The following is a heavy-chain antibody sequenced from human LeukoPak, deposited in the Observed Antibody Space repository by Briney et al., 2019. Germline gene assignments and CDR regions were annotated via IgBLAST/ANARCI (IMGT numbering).Heavy chain of an antibody. J-gene: IGHJ4*02. CDR3: ARFTRSASYDVY. CDR1: RFTFSSYG. D-gene: IGHD3-10*01. CDR2: IKADGSQK. Sequence: GGSLRLSCAASRFTFSSYGMHWVRQAPERGLEWVANIKADGSQKDYVDSMKGRFTISRDNAKNSVYLEMNSLRVEDTAIYYCARFTRSASYDVYWGQGTLVTVSS. V-gene: IGHV3-7*01.